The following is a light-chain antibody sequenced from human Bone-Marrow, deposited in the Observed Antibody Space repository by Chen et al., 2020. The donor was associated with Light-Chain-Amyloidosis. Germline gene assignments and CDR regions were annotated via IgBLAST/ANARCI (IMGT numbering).Light chain of an antibody. CDR1: SSNIGAGFD. CDR2: GYN. Sequence: QSVLTQPPSVSGAPGQRVPISCTGSSSNIGAGFDVHWYQQFPGTAPKLLIFGYNNRPSGVPDRFSVSKSVTSASLAITGLQAEDEAVYYCQSYDSSLNVGVFGGGTRLTVL. CDR3: QSYDSSLNVGV. J-gene: IGLJ3*02. V-gene: IGLV1-40*01.